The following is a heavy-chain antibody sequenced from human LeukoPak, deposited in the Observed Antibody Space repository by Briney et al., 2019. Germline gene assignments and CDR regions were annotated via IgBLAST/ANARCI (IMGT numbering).Heavy chain of an antibody. Sequence: PGGSLRLSCAASGFTFNKSWMTWVRQAPGKGLEWVANVKQDGSERYYVDSVKGRFTISRDNAKNLLYLQMNSLRAEDTAFYYCARDNPQSYWGQGTLVTVPS. CDR1: GFTFNKSW. J-gene: IGHJ4*02. V-gene: IGHV3-7*01. CDR2: VKQDGSER. CDR3: ARDNPQSY.